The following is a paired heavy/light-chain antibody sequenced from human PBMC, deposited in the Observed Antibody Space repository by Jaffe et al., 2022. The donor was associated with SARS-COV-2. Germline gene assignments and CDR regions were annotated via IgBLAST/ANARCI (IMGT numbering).Light chain of an antibody. Sequence: DIQMTQSPFTLSASVGDRVTITCRASQSISRCLAWYQQKPGKAPKVLIYKASSLESGVPSRFSGSGSGTEFTLTISSLQPDDFATYFCQQCDSYPYTFGQGTKLDIK. V-gene: IGKV1-5*03. J-gene: IGKJ2*01. CDR2: KAS. CDR1: QSISRC. CDR3: QQCDSYPYT.
Heavy chain of an antibody. J-gene: IGHJ4*02. V-gene: IGHV3-7*01. CDR3: VQLDNNGWHRC. D-gene: IGHD6-19*01. CDR1: GFTFSSFW. CDR2: IKQDESEK. Sequence: VQLVESGGGLVQSGGSLRLSCSASGFTFSSFWMSWVRQAPGKGLEWVANIKQDESEKHYVDSVKGRFAISRDNAKNSVYLQMNNLRADDTAVYYCVQLDNNGWHRCWGQGTLVTVSS.